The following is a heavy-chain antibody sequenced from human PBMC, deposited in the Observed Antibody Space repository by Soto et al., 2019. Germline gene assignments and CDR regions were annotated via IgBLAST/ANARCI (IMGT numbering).Heavy chain of an antibody. CDR1: GFSFDDYA. CDR3: AKSTGGTANGMGV. CDR2: ISWNSGTI. V-gene: IGHV3-9*01. D-gene: IGHD2-8*02. Sequence: EVQVVESGGGLVQPGRSLRLSCAASGFSFDDYAMHWVRQAPGKGLEWVSGISWNSGTIGYADSVKGRFTISRDNAKNSLYLQMNSLIAEDTALYYCAKSTGGTANGMGVWGQGTTVTVCS. J-gene: IGHJ6*02.